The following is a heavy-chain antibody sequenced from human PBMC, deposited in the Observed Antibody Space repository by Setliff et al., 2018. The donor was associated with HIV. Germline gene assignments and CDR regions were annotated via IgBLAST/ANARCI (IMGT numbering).Heavy chain of an antibody. CDR1: GFNFTEYY. CDR3: SAQGVL. J-gene: IGHJ4*02. Sequence: GGSLRLSCTGSGFNFTEYYMSWIRQAPGKGLEWLSYISNTVTTTYYADSVKGRFTISRDNAKNSVYLQMNSLRPEDTALYYCSAQGVLWGQGALVTVSS. CDR2: ISNTVTTT. V-gene: IGHV3-11*04.